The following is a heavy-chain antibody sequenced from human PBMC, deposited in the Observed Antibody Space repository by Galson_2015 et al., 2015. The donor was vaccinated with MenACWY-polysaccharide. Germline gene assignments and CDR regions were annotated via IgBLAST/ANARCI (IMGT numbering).Heavy chain of an antibody. Sequence: LRLSCAASGFNFRGSGMHWVRQAPGKGLEWVAVIQYDGSIKAFADSVKGRFTISRDNSKNTLFLEMNSLRAEDTAVYFCAREGSRIVFHAFDIWGQGTMVTVSS. V-gene: IGHV3-33*05. CDR3: AREGSRIVFHAFDI. CDR1: GFNFRGSG. CDR2: IQYDGSIK. J-gene: IGHJ3*02. D-gene: IGHD6-13*01.